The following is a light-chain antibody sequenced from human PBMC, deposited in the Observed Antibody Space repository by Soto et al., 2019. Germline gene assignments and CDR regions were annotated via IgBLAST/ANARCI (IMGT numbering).Light chain of an antibody. CDR1: QNVRTY. CDR2: DAS. Sequence: EIVLTQSPATLSLSTGERATLSCRASQNVRTYLSWSQQKPGQAPRLLIYDASNRVSGIPARFTGSGCVTDVTLTISSLEHEHFAIYFCEQRSSPFTFGPGTKVDIK. J-gene: IGKJ3*01. V-gene: IGKV3-11*01. CDR3: EQRSSPFT.